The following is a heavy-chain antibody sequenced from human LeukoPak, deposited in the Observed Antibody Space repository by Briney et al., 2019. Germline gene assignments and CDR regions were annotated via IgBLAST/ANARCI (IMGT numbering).Heavy chain of an antibody. V-gene: IGHV4-4*07. D-gene: IGHD2-2*01. CDR3: ASSPGYCSSTSCYERAYYYYYMDV. J-gene: IGHJ6*03. Sequence: SETLSLTCTVSGGSISSYYWSWIRQPAGKGLEWIGRIYTSGSTNYNPSLKSRVTMSVDTSKNQFSLKLCSVTAADTAVYYCASSPGYCSSTSCYERAYYYYYMDVWGKGTTVTVSS. CDR1: GGSISSYY. CDR2: IYTSGST.